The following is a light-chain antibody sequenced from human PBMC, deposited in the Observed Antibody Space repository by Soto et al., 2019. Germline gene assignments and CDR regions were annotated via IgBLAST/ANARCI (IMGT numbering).Light chain of an antibody. CDR3: QQRNTWPIT. J-gene: IGKJ5*01. Sequence: EIVMTQSPATLSVSPGERVTLSCRARQSVGSNLAWYQQTPGQTPRVVIYDASTRATVIPARFSGSGSGTEFTLTISSLQSEDFAVYYCQQRNTWPITVGQGTRLQSK. CDR2: DAS. V-gene: IGKV3-15*01. CDR1: QSVGSN.